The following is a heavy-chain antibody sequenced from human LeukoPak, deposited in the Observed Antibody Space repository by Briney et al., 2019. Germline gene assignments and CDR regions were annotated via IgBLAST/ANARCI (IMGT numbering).Heavy chain of an antibody. Sequence: GASVKVSCKASGGTFSSYSISWVRQAPGQGLEWMGGIIPIFGTANYAQKFQGRVTITADESTSTAYMELSSLRSEDTAVYYCARSKARRLDDIYYWGQGTLVTVSS. D-gene: IGHD3-9*01. V-gene: IGHV1-69*01. J-gene: IGHJ4*02. CDR2: IIPIFGTA. CDR1: GGTFSSYS. CDR3: ARSKARRLDDIYY.